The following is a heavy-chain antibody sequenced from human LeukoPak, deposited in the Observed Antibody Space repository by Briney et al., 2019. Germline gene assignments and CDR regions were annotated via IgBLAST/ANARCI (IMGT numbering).Heavy chain of an antibody. CDR2: INPNSGGT. CDR3: ARRVQKLVATSWFDP. V-gene: IGHV1-2*02. Sequence: GASVKVSCKASGYAFGDEYIHWVRQAPGQGFEWMGWINPNSGGTKYAQRFQGRVTMTRDTSITTAYMELSRLRSDDTAVYCCARRVQKLVATSWFDPWGQGTLVTVSS. D-gene: IGHD6-13*01. J-gene: IGHJ5*02. CDR1: GYAFGDEY.